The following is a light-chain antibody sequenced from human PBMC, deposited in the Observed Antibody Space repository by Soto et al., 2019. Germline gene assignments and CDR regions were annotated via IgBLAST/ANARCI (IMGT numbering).Light chain of an antibody. J-gene: IGLJ2*01. V-gene: IGLV2-23*01. CDR2: EGS. Sequence: QSALTQPASVSGSPGQSITISCTGTSSDVGSYNLVSWYQQHPGKAPKLMIYEGSKRPSGVSNRFSGSKSGNTASLTISGLQAEDEADYYCCSYAGSSVRAVVFGGGTKLTVL. CDR3: CSYAGSSVRAVV. CDR1: SSDVGSYNL.